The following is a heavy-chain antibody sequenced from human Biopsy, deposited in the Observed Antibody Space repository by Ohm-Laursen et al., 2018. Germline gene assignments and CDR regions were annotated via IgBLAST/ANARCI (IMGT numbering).Heavy chain of an antibody. J-gene: IGHJ5*01. D-gene: IGHD1-14*01. CDR3: VKQWGGYNFDS. Sequence: LRLSCAASGFTFHTYAMNWVRQAPGEGLEWVAHIDVSDYNTYYADSVRGRFTISRDNSKQMVHLEINSLTADDTAVYYCVKQWGGYNFDSWGQGTLVTVSS. CDR1: GFTFHTYA. CDR2: IDVSDYNT. V-gene: IGHV3-23*01.